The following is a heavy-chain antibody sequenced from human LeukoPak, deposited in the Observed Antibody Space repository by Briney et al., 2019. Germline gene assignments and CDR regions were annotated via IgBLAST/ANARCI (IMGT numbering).Heavy chain of an antibody. CDR2: ISYDGSNK. D-gene: IGHD3-22*01. CDR3: AMGRSSGYFPPFDY. Sequence: GGSLRLSCAASGFTFSSYAMHWVRQAPGKGLEWVAVISYDGSNKYYADSVKGRFTISRDNSKNTLYLQTNSLRAEDTAVYYCAMGRSSGYFPPFDYWGQGTLVTVSS. J-gene: IGHJ4*02. V-gene: IGHV3-30-3*01. CDR1: GFTFSSYA.